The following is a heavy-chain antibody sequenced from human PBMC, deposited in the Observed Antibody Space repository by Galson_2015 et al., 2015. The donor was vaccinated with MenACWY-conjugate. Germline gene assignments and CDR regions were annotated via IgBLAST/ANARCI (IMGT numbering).Heavy chain of an antibody. D-gene: IGHD6-6*01. CDR3: ARKVSSYPNNWFDP. J-gene: IGHJ5*02. Sequence: SVKVSCRASGYIFTTYGMNWVRQAPGQGLEWMGWINTDTGNPTYAQGFTGRFVFSLDTSISTAYLQISSLQAEDTAVYYCARKVSSYPNNWFDPWGQGTLVTVSS. V-gene: IGHV7-4-1*02. CDR1: GYIFTTYG. CDR2: INTDTGNP.